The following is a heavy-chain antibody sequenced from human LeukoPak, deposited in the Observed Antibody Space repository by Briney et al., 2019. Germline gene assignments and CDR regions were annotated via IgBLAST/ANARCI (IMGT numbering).Heavy chain of an antibody. CDR1: GFIFTDYY. D-gene: IGHD2/OR15-2a*01. CDR2: IGPHSSAT. V-gene: IGHV1-2*02. CDR3: AREGNGLLSKDFDY. Sequence: ASMKVSCKSSGFIFTDYYIHWVRQAPGQGLEWMGYIGPHSSATSSPQEFQGRVTMTRDTSMSTAYMELTRLTSDDTAVYYCAREGNGLLSKDFDYWGQGTLVTVSS. J-gene: IGHJ4*02.